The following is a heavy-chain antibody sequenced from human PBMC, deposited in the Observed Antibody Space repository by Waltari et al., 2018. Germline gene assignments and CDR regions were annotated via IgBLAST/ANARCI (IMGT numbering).Heavy chain of an antibody. CDR1: GFTLSSHW. Sequence: EVQLVESGGGLVQPGGSLRLSCAVSGFTLSSHWIHWVRQVPGKGPVWVSRINSDGSSTTDADSVKGRFTISKDDAKNTVYLQMNSLRAEDTAVYYCVGATPSSDVWGQGTTVTVSS. J-gene: IGHJ6*02. CDR3: VGATPSSDV. V-gene: IGHV3-74*01. CDR2: INSDGSST. D-gene: IGHD1-26*01.